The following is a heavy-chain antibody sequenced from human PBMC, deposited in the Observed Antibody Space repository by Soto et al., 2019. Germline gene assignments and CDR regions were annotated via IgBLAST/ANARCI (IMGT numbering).Heavy chain of an antibody. CDR1: GGTFSSYA. J-gene: IGHJ6*02. CDR3: ARVGPYYDILTGHRGTPYGMDV. Sequence: SVKVSCKASGGTFSSYAISWVRQAPGQGLEWMGGIIPIFGTANYAQKFQGRVTITADESTSTAYMELSSLRSEDTAVYYCARVGPYYDILTGHRGTPYGMDVWGQGTTVTVSS. V-gene: IGHV1-69*13. CDR2: IIPIFGTA. D-gene: IGHD3-9*01.